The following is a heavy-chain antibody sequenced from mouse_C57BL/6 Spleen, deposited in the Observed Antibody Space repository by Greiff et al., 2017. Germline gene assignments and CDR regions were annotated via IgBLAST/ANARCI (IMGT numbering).Heavy chain of an antibody. J-gene: IGHJ2*01. CDR3: ARGADGNYGYFDY. Sequence: QVQLQQSGAELVRPGTSVKISCKASGYTFTNYWIGWAKQRPGHGLEWIGDIYPGGGYTNYNEKFKGKATLTADKSSSTAYMQFSSLTSEDSAIYYCARGADGNYGYFDYWGQGTTLTVSS. V-gene: IGHV1-63*01. D-gene: IGHD2-1*01. CDR1: GYTFTNYW. CDR2: IYPGGGYT.